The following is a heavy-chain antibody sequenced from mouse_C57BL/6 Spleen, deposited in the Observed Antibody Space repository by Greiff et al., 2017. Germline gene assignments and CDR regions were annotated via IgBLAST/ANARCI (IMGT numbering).Heavy chain of an antibody. CDR2: INPSSGYT. CDR1: GYTFTSYW. J-gene: IGHJ2*01. CDR3: AKDSNQYYFDY. D-gene: IGHD2-5*01. Sequence: QVQLKQSGAELAKPGASVKLSCKASGYTFTSYWMHWVKQRPGQGLEWIGYINPSSGYTKYNQKFKDKATLTADKSSSTAYMQLSSLTYEDSAVYYCAKDSNQYYFDYWGQGTTLTVSS. V-gene: IGHV1-7*01.